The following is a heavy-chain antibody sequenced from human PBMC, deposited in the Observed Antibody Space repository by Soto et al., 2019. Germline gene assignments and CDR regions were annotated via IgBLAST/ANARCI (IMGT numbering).Heavy chain of an antibody. V-gene: IGHV4-61*01. CDR2: IHDSGTT. D-gene: IGHD6-6*01. CDR3: ARGSKPFDF. J-gene: IGHJ4*02. CDR1: GGSVGSGRHY. Sequence: SETLSLTCTVSGGSVGSGRHYWSWIRQPPGKVPEWIGYIHDSGTTNYVSSLKSRVTISVDTSKNQFSLKLSSVIAADTAVYYCARGSKPFDFWGQGTLVTVSS.